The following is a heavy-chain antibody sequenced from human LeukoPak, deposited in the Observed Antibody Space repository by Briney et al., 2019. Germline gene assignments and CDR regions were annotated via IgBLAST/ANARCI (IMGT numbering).Heavy chain of an antibody. V-gene: IGHV4-59*01. J-gene: IGHJ4*02. CDR2: IYYSGST. D-gene: IGHD3-10*01. CDR3: ARRVAPTMDFDY. CDR1: GGSISSYY. Sequence: SETLSLTCTVSGGSISSYYWSWIRQPPGKGLEWIGYIYYSGSTNYNPSLKSRVTISVDTSKNQFSLKLSSVTAADTAVYYCARRVAPTMDFDYWGQGTLVTVSS.